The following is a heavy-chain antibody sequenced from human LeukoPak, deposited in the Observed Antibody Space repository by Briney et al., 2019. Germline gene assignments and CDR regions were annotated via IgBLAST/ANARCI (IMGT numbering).Heavy chain of an antibody. CDR1: GGSISSSSYY. CDR2: IYYSGST. V-gene: IGHV4-39*07. J-gene: IGHJ6*03. Sequence: SETLSLTCTVSGGSISSSSYYWGWIRQPPGKGLEWIGSIYYSGSTYYNPSLKSRVTISVDTSKNQFSLKLSSVTAADTAVYYCARDGYYYYMDVWGKGTTVTASS. CDR3: ARDGYYYYMDV.